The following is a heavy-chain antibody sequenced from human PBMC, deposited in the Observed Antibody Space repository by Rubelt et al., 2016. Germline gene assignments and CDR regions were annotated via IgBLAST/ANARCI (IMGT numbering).Heavy chain of an antibody. J-gene: IGHJ3*02. CDR1: GFTVSSNY. CDR2: IYSGGST. CDR3: ARVEDGYNYFSAFDI. V-gene: IGHV3-53*01. D-gene: IGHD5-24*01. Sequence: GGGVVQPGGSLRLSCAASGFTVSSNYMSWVRQAPGKGLEWVSVIYSGGSTYYADSVKGRFTISRDNSKNTLYLQMNSLRAEDTAVYYCARVEDGYNYFSAFDIWGQGTMVTVSS.